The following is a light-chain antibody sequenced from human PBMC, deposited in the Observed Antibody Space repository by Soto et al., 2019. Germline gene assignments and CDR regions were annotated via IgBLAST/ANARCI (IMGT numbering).Light chain of an antibody. CDR1: QSVSSSY. V-gene: IGKV3-20*01. Sequence: ELVLTQSPGTLSLTPGERATLSCRASQSVSSSYLAWYQQRPGQAPRLLIYGVSTRATGIPDRFTGSASGTDFTLTITRLEPEDFAVYYCQLFGSSMFTFGQGTKLEIK. CDR3: QLFGSSMFT. CDR2: GVS. J-gene: IGKJ2*01.